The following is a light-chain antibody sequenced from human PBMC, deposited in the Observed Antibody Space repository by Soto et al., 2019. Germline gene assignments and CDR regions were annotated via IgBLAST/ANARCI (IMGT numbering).Light chain of an antibody. V-gene: IGLV1-40*01. CDR3: QSYDSRLSGAV. CDR1: SSNIGAGYD. J-gene: IGLJ7*01. Sequence: QSVLTQPPSVSGAPGQRVTISCTGSSSNIGAGYDVHWYQQLPGTAPKLLIYGNSNRPSGVPDRFSGSKSGTADSLAITGLQAEDEADYYCQSYDSRLSGAVFGGGTQRPSS. CDR2: GNS.